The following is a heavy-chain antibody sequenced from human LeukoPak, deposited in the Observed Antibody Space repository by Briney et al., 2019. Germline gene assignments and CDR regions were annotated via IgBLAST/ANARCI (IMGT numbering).Heavy chain of an antibody. CDR2: ISRNSGSI. D-gene: IGHD6-6*01. CDR1: GFTFADYA. CDR3: AKDSVGGIAARPYYFDY. V-gene: IGHV3-9*01. Sequence: GGSLRLSCAASGFTFADYAMHWVRQAPGKGMEWDSCISRNSGSIGYADSVKGRFTISRDNAKNSLYLQMNSLRAEDTALYYCAKDSVGGIAARPYYFDYWGQGTLVTVSS. J-gene: IGHJ4*02.